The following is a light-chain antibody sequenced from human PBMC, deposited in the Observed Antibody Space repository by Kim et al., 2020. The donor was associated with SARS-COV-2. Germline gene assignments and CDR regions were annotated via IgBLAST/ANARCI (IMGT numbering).Light chain of an antibody. CDR3: LLYYGGAQV. CDR1: SGAVTSGSY. Sequence: PGGPVTHPCGSSSGAVTSGSYPQLVQQKHGQAAWALFYRTSNKHAWTPARFSGSLLGGKAALTLSGVQPEDEAEYYCLLYYGGAQVFGGGTQLTVL. CDR2: RTS. J-gene: IGLJ3*02. V-gene: IGLV7-43*01.